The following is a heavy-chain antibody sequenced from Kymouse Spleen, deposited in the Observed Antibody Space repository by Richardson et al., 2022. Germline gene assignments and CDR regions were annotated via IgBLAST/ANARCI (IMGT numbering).Heavy chain of an antibody. V-gene: IGHV3-13*01. Sequence: EVQLVESGGGLVQPGGSLRLSCAASGFTFSSYDMHWVRQATGKGLEWVSAIGTAGDTYYPGSVKGRFTISRENAKNSLYLQMNSLRAGDTAVYYCAREGLTTVPYYYYGMDVWGQGTTVTVSS. J-gene: IGHJ6*02. CDR2: IGTAGDT. D-gene: IGHD4-17*01,IGHD4-23*01. CDR3: AREGLTTVPYYYYGMDV. CDR1: GFTFSSYD.